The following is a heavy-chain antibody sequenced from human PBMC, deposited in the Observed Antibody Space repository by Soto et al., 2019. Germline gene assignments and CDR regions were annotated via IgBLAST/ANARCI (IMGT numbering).Heavy chain of an antibody. CDR3: ARGDSSSWYYYSYGMDV. J-gene: IGHJ6*02. CDR1: GFTFSSYG. CDR2: IWYDGSNK. Sequence: QVQLVESGGGVVQPGRSLRLSCAASGFTFSSYGMHWVRQAPGKGLEWVAVIWYDGSNKYYADSVKGRFTISRDNSKNTLYLQMNSLRAEDTAVYYCARGDSSSWYYYSYGMDVWGQGTTVTVSS. D-gene: IGHD6-13*01. V-gene: IGHV3-33*01.